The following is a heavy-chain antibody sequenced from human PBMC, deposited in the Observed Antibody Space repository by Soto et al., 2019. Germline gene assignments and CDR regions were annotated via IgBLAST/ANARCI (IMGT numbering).Heavy chain of an antibody. CDR1: GFTFSSYG. Sequence: QVQLVESGGGVVQPGRSLRLSCAASGFTFSSYGMHWVRQAPGKGLEWVAVISYDGSNKYYADSVKGRFTISRDNSKNTLYLQMISLRAEDTAVYYCAKARPRRRIAVAIHPHHYYYGMDVWGQGTTVTVSS. CDR3: AKARPRRRIAVAIHPHHYYYGMDV. J-gene: IGHJ6*02. D-gene: IGHD6-19*01. V-gene: IGHV3-30*18. CDR2: ISYDGSNK.